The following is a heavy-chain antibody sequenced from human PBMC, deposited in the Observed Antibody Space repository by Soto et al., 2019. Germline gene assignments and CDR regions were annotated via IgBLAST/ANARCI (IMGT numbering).Heavy chain of an antibody. CDR2: ISAYNGNT. J-gene: IGHJ6*02. CDR1: GYIFASYG. D-gene: IGHD1-26*01. CDR3: GRSVGLSYGMDV. Sequence: ASVKVSCKASGYIFASYGISWVRQAPGQGLEWMGWISAYNGNTNYAQKLQGRVTMSTDTSTSTAYMELRSLRSDDTAVYYCGRSVGLSYGMDVWSQGTTVTVSS. V-gene: IGHV1-18*01.